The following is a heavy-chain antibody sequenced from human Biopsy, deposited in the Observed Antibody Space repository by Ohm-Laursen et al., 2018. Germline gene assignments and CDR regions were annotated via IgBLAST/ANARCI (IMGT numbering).Heavy chain of an antibody. V-gene: IGHV4-4*07. J-gene: IGHJ5*02. D-gene: IGHD1-26*01. CDR3: AVKSYFSTSFDP. Sequence: SDTLSLTCTVSGGSINYFYWSWIRQPAGKGLEWIGRIYSSGFTTHNPSLKSRVSMSADTSKNQFSLKLSSVTAADTAVYYCAVKSYFSTSFDPWGQGTLVTVSS. CDR2: IYSSGFT. CDR1: GGSINYFY.